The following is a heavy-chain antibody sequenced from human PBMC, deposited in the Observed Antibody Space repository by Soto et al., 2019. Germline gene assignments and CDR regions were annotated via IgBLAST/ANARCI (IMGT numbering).Heavy chain of an antibody. CDR1: GFTFSSYA. CDR2: ISYDGSNK. V-gene: IGHV3-30-3*01. D-gene: IGHD3-10*01. J-gene: IGHJ4*02. Sequence: GGSLRLSCAASGFTFSSYAMHWVRQAPGKGLEWVAVISYDGSNKYYADSVKGRFTISRDNSKNTLYLQMNSLRAEDTAVYYCARLWFGELSYFDYWGQGTLVTVSS. CDR3: ARLWFGELSYFDY.